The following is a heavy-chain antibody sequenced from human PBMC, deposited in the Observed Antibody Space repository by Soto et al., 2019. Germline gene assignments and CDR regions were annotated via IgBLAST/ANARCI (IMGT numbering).Heavy chain of an antibody. Sequence: EVPLVESGGNLVQPGGSLRLSCAASGFTFSNHWMSWVRQAPGRGLEWVANIKQDGGEKNYVDSVKGRFTISRDKAKNSLYLQMNSLRAEDTAVYYGARDSVAVGDLDLWGQGTLVTVSS. CDR2: IKQDGGEK. CDR3: ARDSVAVGDLDL. CDR1: GFTFSNHW. J-gene: IGHJ5*02. D-gene: IGHD6-19*01. V-gene: IGHV3-7*01.